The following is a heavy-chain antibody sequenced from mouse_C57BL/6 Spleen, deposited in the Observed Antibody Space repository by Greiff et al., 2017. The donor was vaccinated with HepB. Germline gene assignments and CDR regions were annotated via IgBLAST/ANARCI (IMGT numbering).Heavy chain of an antibody. D-gene: IGHD2-4*01. Sequence: EVHLVESGPGLVKPSQSLSLTCSVTGYSITSGYYWNWIRQFPGNILEWMGYISYDGSNNYNPSLKNRISITRDTSKNQFFLKWNSVTTEDTATYYCAREGYDYDGFAYWGQGTLVTVSA. CDR3: AREGYDYDGFAY. V-gene: IGHV3-6*01. CDR1: GYSITSGYY. J-gene: IGHJ3*01. CDR2: ISYDGSN.